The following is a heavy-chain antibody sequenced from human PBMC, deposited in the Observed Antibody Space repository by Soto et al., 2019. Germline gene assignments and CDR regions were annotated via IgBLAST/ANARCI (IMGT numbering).Heavy chain of an antibody. V-gene: IGHV3-23*01. CDR1: GFTSSSYA. Sequence: PGGSLRLSCAASGFTSSSYALSWVRQAPGKGLEWVSTISGSGGSTYDADSVKGRFTISRDNSKNTLYLQMNSLRAEDTAVYYCAKAPLRFLEWLGSVLGMDVWGQGTTVTASS. CDR3: AKAPLRFLEWLGSVLGMDV. D-gene: IGHD3-3*01. CDR2: ISGSGGST. J-gene: IGHJ6*02.